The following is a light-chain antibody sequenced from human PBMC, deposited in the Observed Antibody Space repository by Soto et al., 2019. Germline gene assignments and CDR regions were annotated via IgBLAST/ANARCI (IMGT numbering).Light chain of an antibody. CDR3: LQHEAYPRT. CDR1: QGISNY. V-gene: IGKV1-17*01. Sequence: DIQMTQSPASLSASVGERVTITCRASQGISNYFGWYQQKPGKAPKRLIYGVSILQSGVPSRCSGSGSGTEFTLTISSLQPEDFATYYCLQHEAYPRTFGQGTKVEIK. CDR2: GVS. J-gene: IGKJ1*01.